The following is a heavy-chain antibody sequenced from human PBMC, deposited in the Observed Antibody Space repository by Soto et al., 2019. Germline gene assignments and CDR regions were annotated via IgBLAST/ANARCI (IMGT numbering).Heavy chain of an antibody. Sequence: PSETLSLTCNVTGDSIKTHYWSWIRQAPGKGLEWIGYIYYSASTLYNPSLKRRVTISADTAKNQFSLRLTSLTAAETAVYYCASGWMAAFDNWGQGTLVTVSS. CDR1: GDSIKTHY. V-gene: IGHV4-59*11. D-gene: IGHD2-2*03. CDR3: ASGWMAAFDN. J-gene: IGHJ4*02. CDR2: IYYSAST.